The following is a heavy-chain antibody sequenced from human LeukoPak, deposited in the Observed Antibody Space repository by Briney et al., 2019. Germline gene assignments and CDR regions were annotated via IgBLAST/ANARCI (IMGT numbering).Heavy chain of an antibody. CDR2: ISGDGGST. V-gene: IGHV3-43*02. CDR3: AKDITGRVLAYYYDSSGYYFS. D-gene: IGHD3-22*01. Sequence: GGSLRLSCAASGFTFDDYAMHWVRQAPGKGLEWVSLISGDGGSTYYADSVKGRFTISRDNSKNSPYLQMNGLRTEDTALYYCAKDITGRVLAYYYDSSGYYFSWGQGTLVTVSS. J-gene: IGHJ5*02. CDR1: GFTFDDYA.